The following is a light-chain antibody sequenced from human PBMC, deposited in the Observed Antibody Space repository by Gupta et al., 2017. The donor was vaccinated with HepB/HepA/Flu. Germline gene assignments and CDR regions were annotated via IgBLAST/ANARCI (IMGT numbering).Light chain of an antibody. V-gene: IGKV3-20*01. J-gene: IGKJ1*01. Sequence: ENVLTQSPGTLSLSPGERATLSCRASQRVSSNYLAWYQQKPGQAPRLLIYGASSRATGIPDRFSGSGSGTDFTLTISRLEPEDFTMYYCQQYGSSPWTFGQGTKVEIK. CDR1: QRVSSNY. CDR3: QQYGSSPWT. CDR2: GAS.